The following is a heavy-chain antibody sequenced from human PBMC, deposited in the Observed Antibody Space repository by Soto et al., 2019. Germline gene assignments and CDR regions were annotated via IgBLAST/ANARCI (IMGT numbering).Heavy chain of an antibody. V-gene: IGHV3-74*01. J-gene: IGHJ4*02. CDR2: IKSDGSGT. CDR1: GFTFSSYW. CDR3: VRGDGDHYDGNGYLGPH. D-gene: IGHD5-18*01. Sequence: EVQLVESGGGLVQLGRSLRLSCAASGFTFSSYWMHWVRQVPGKGLVWVSRIKSDGSGTYYAGSVEGRFTISRDNAQKSLYRQSTSLRAEDTAVYYCVRGDGDHYDGNGYLGPHWGQGTLVTVSS.